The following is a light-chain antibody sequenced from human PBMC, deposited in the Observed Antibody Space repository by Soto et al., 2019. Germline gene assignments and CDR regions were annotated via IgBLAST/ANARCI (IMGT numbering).Light chain of an antibody. CDR2: DAS. Sequence: DVQMTQSPSTLSASVGDRVTITCRASQTISSSLAWYQQKPGKAPNLLIYDASNLQSGVPSRFSGSGSGTQFTLTISSLQPDDFATYYCQQYNSYSPMFGQGTKVDIK. J-gene: IGKJ1*01. CDR1: QTISSS. CDR3: QQYNSYSPM. V-gene: IGKV1-5*01.